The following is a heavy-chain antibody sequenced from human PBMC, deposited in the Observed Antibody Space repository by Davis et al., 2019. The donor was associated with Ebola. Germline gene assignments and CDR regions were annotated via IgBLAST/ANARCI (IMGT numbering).Heavy chain of an antibody. V-gene: IGHV3-30-3*01. Sequence: GESLKISCAASGLTFSSYAMHWVRQAPGKGLEWVAVISYDGSNKYYADSVKGRFTISRDNSKNTLYLQMNSLRAEDTAVYYCARGDKLDPWGQGTLVIVSS. CDR1: GLTFSSYA. CDR3: ARGDKLDP. D-gene: IGHD2-15*01. J-gene: IGHJ5*02. CDR2: ISYDGSNK.